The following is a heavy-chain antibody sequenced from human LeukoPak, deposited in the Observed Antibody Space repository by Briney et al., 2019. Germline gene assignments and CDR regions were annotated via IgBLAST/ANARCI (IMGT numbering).Heavy chain of an antibody. D-gene: IGHD2-2*01. CDR2: IIPIFGTA. Sequence: GSSVKVSCKASGGTFSSYAISWVRQAPGQGFEWMGGIIPIFGTANYAQKLQGRVTITADESTSTAYMELSSLRSEDTAVYYCASKCSSTSCYYFDYWGQGTLVTVSS. J-gene: IGHJ4*02. CDR3: ASKCSSTSCYYFDY. CDR1: GGTFSSYA. V-gene: IGHV1-69*01.